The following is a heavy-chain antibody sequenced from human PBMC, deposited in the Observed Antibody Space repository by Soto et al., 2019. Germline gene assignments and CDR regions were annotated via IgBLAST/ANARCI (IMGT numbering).Heavy chain of an antibody. V-gene: IGHV4-31*03. D-gene: IGHD2-21*01. J-gene: IGHJ5*02. CDR2: IYVTGAV. CDR1: GAALNSGNYY. Sequence: TLSLTGSVSGAALNSGNYYWSWIRQVPGKGLEWIGHIYVTGAVDYNPSLRDRITISQDTSERQFSLNLRLVTAADTAVYYCARLRIATNNYKWFDPWGQGTLVTVS. CDR3: ARLRIATNNYKWFDP.